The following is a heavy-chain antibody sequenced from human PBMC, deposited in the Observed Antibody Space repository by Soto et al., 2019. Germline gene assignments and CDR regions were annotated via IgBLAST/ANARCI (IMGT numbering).Heavy chain of an antibody. CDR2: IDPSDSYT. CDR3: ARVHRGGGYSYGIYGMDV. D-gene: IGHD5-18*01. CDR1: GYSFTSYW. Sequence: PGESLKISCKGSGYSFTSYWISWVRQMPGKGLEWMGRIDPSDSYTNYSPSFQGHVTISADKSISTAYLQWSSLKASDTAMYYCARVHRGGGYSYGIYGMDVWGQGTTVTVSS. V-gene: IGHV5-10-1*01. J-gene: IGHJ6*02.